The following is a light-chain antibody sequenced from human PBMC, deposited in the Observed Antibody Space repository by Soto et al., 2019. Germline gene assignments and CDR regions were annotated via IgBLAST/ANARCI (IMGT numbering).Light chain of an antibody. CDR3: QQYNNWPAIT. Sequence: EIVLTQSPGTLSLSPGGRATLSCRASQSVSSNLAWYQQKPGQAPRLLIYGASTRATGIPARFSGSGSGTEFTLTISSLQSEDFAVYYCQQYNNWPAITFGQGTRLEIK. J-gene: IGKJ5*01. V-gene: IGKV3D-15*01. CDR2: GAS. CDR1: QSVSSN.